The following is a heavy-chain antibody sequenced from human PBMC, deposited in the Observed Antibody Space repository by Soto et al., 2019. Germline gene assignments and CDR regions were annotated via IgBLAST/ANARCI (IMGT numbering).Heavy chain of an antibody. CDR3: ARDFVDGVNNWFDP. J-gene: IGHJ5*02. CDR1: GGSISSYY. D-gene: IGHD2-21*01. V-gene: IGHV4-4*07. Sequence: QVQLQESGPGLVKASETLSLTCTVSGGSISSYYWSWIRQPAGKGLEWIGRLYTSGSTNYNPSLKSRVTMSVGTSKIQFSLKLSTVTAADTAVYYCARDFVDGVNNWFDPWGQGTLVTVAS. CDR2: LYTSGST.